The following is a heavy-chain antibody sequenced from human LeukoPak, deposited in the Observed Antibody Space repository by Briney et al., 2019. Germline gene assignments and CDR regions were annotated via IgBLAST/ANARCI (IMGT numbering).Heavy chain of an antibody. CDR2: IIPIIGTA. Sequence: EASVTVSCKASGCTFSSYAFSWVRQAPGQGREGMGGIIPIIGTANYAQTSQGRVTITADESTSTAYMELSSLRSEDTAVYYCAVALGYYYGMDVWGKGTTVTVSS. D-gene: IGHD3-16*01. J-gene: IGHJ6*04. V-gene: IGHV1-69*13. CDR3: AVALGYYYGMDV. CDR1: GCTFSSYA.